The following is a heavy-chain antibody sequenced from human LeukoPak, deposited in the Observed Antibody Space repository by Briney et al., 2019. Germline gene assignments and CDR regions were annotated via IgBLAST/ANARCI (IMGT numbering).Heavy chain of an antibody. CDR3: ARAARYSWDY. D-gene: IGHD5-18*01. Sequence: PGGSLRLSCAASGFTVSSMFMSWVRQAPGKGLEWVSIIYSGGDTYYADSVTDRFTISRDDSKNTMYPQMNSLRAEDTAVYYCARAARYSWDYWGQGTLVTVSS. J-gene: IGHJ4*02. V-gene: IGHV3-66*01. CDR2: IYSGGDT. CDR1: GFTVSSMF.